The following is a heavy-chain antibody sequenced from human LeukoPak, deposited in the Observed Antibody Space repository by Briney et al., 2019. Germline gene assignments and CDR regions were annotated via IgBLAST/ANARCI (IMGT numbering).Heavy chain of an antibody. J-gene: IGHJ3*02. Sequence: GGSLRLSCVASGFTFSNNGMHWVRQAPGKGLEWVAVIWYDGSSKYYADPVKGRFTISRDTSKNTLYLQMNSLRAKDTAVYYCAKSSTYSSGAHAYDIWGQGTLVTVSS. CDR1: GFTFSNNG. CDR3: AKSSTYSSGAHAYDI. CDR2: IWYDGSSK. V-gene: IGHV3-33*06. D-gene: IGHD6-19*01.